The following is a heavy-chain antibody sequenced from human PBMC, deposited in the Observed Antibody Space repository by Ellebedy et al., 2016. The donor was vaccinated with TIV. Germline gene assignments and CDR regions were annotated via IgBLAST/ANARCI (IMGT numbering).Heavy chain of an antibody. CDR3: ARHLQPGGQLLQFFYYYYMDV. CDR1: GGSISSYY. Sequence: GSLRLSCTVSGGSISSYYWSWIRQPPGKGLEWIGYIYYSGSTNYNPSLKSRVTISVDTSKNQVSLKLSSVTAADTAVYYCARHLQPGGQLLQFFYYYYMDVWGKGTTVTVSS. CDR2: IYYSGST. V-gene: IGHV4-59*08. J-gene: IGHJ6*03. D-gene: IGHD2-15*01.